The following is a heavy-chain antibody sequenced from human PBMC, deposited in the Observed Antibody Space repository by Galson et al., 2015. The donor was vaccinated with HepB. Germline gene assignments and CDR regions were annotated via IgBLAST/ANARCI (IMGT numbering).Heavy chain of an antibody. J-gene: IGHJ4*02. V-gene: IGHV1-18*01. Sequence: SVKVSCKASGYTFTGYGITWVRQAPGQGLEWMGWISAYNGNTKYAQNLQGRVTMTTDTSTTTAYMELRNLRSDDTAVYYCAKDRWAHIPYGPDYWGQGTQVTVSS. D-gene: IGHD4-23*01. CDR1: GYTFTGYG. CDR3: AKDRWAHIPYGPDY. CDR2: ISAYNGNT.